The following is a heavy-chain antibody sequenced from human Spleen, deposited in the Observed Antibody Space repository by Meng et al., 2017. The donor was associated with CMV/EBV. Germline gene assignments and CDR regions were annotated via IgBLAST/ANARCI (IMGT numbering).Heavy chain of an antibody. D-gene: IGHD1-26*01. CDR3: AKDFLVGGSFYSGLDV. V-gene: IGHV3-23*01. Sequence: GGSLRLSCAASGFTFSNSAMSWVRQAPGKGLEWVSVISGSGGTTNYADSVKGRFTISRDNSKNTLYLQMNRLRAEDTGVYYCAKDFLVGGSFYSGLDVWGQGTAVTVSS. CDR1: GFTFSNSA. CDR2: ISGSGGTT. J-gene: IGHJ6*02.